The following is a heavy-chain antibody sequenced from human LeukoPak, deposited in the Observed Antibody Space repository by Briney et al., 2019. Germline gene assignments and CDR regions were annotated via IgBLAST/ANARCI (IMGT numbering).Heavy chain of an antibody. Sequence: AGGSLRLSCAASGFTFSGSAMHWVRQASGKGLEWVGRIRSKANSYATAYAASVKGRFTISRDDSKNTAYLQMNSLKTEDTAVYYCAKGSLWFGDPGSYWGQGTLVTVSS. CDR1: GFTFSGSA. J-gene: IGHJ4*02. V-gene: IGHV3-73*01. D-gene: IGHD3-10*01. CDR3: AKGSLWFGDPGSY. CDR2: IRSKANSYAT.